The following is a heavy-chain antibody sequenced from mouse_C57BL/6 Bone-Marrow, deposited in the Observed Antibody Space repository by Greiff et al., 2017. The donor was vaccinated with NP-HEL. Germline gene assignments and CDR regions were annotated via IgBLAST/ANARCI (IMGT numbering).Heavy chain of an antibody. CDR3: AIRGPYYDGSSYGYFDV. V-gene: IGHV1-81*01. D-gene: IGHD1-1*01. CDR1: GYTFTSYG. CDR2: IYPRSGNT. J-gene: IGHJ1*03. Sequence: QVQLQQSGAELARPGASVKLSCKASGYTFTSYGISWVKQRTGQGLEWIGEIYPRSGNTYYNEKFKGKAPLTADKSSSTAYMELRSLTSEDSAVYFCAIRGPYYDGSSYGYFDVWGTGTTVTVSS.